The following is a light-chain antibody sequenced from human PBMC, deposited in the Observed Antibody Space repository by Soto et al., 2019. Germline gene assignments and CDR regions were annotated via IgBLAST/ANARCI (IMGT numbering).Light chain of an antibody. CDR3: QQYENLPT. CDR2: DAS. Sequence: DIEVTQSPSSLSASVGERETITCQASQDISNYLNWYQQKPGRAPKLLIYDASNLEAGVPSRFRGSGYGTDFTFTISRLQPEDIATFYCQQYENLPTFGQGTRLEI. V-gene: IGKV1-33*01. J-gene: IGKJ5*01. CDR1: QDISNY.